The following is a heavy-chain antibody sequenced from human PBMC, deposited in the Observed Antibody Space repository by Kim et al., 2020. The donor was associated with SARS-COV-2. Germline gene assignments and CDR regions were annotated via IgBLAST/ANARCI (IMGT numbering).Heavy chain of an antibody. CDR3: TKDIGDFWTGFDT. CDR2: ISGSGT. D-gene: IGHD3-3*01. V-gene: IGHV3-23*01. CDR1: GFTFSSYA. J-gene: IGHJ5*02. Sequence: GGSLRLSCAASGFTFSSYAMSWVRQAPGKGLEWVSAISGSGTFHADSVKGRFTISRDNSKNTMSLQMNSLRADDTALYYCTKDIGDFWTGFDTWGRGTLV.